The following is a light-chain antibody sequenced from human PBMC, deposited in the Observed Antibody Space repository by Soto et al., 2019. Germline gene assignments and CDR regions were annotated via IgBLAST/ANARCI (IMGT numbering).Light chain of an antibody. V-gene: IGKV4-1*01. J-gene: IGKJ2*01. CDR1: QSVLYSSNNKNY. CDR2: WAS. Sequence: DLVMTQSPDSLAVSLGERATINCKSSQSVLYSSNNKNYLAWYQQKPEQTPKLLIYWASTRESGVPDRFSGSGSGTDFTLTISSLQAEDVAVYYCQQYYSSPRTFGQGTKLEIK. CDR3: QQYYSSPRT.